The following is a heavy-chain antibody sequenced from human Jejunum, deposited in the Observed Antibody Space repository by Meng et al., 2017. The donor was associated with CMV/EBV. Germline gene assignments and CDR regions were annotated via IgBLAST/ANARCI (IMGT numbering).Heavy chain of an antibody. CDR1: FSQDG. CDR3: AKDSSYRYRWNYPDAFNM. CDR2: IRFDGTNE. D-gene: IGHD1-7*01. J-gene: IGHJ3*02. Sequence: FSQDGMHWVRQAPGKGLEWVTFIRFDGTNECYADSVQGRFTISRDNSKNTVYLQMNSLRAEDTAVYYCAKDSSYRYRWNYPDAFNMWGQGTMVTVSS. V-gene: IGHV3-30*02.